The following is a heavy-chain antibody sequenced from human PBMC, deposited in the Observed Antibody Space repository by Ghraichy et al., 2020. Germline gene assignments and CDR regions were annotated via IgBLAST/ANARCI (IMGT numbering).Heavy chain of an antibody. V-gene: IGHV3-7*03. D-gene: IGHD5-24*01. CDR1: GLTFSRSG. CDR3: ARDRDGDLDF. Sequence: GGSLRLSCTVTGLTFSRSGMTWGRQALGKGPEWVAHIKEDGSETYYMDSGKGRFTISRDNTNNALYLQMSSLTVDATAAYFCARDRDGDLDFWGPGTLVTVSS. J-gene: IGHJ4*02. CDR2: IKEDGSET.